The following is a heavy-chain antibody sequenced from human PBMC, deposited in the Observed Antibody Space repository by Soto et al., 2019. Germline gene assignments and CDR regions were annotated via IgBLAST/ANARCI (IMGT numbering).Heavy chain of an antibody. Sequence: ASVKVSCKASGYTFTGYYMHWLRQAPGQGLEWMGWINPNSGGTNYAQKFQGRVTMTRDTSISTAYMELSRLRSDDTAVYYCARPDSGWYRTTWFDPWGQGTLVTVSS. V-gene: IGHV1-2*02. D-gene: IGHD6-19*01. CDR2: INPNSGGT. CDR3: ARPDSGWYRTTWFDP. J-gene: IGHJ5*02. CDR1: GYTFTGYY.